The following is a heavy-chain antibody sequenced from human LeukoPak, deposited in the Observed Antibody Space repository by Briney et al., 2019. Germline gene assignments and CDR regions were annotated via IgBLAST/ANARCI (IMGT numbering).Heavy chain of an antibody. Sequence: ASVKVSCKASGYTFTGYYMHWVRQAPGQGLEWMGWINPNSGGTNYAQKFQGRVTMTRDTSISTAYMELRRLRSDDTAVYYCARDSGSGSYFDYWGQGTLVTVSS. D-gene: IGHD1-26*01. V-gene: IGHV1-2*02. CDR3: ARDSGSGSYFDY. CDR2: INPNSGGT. J-gene: IGHJ4*02. CDR1: GYTFTGYY.